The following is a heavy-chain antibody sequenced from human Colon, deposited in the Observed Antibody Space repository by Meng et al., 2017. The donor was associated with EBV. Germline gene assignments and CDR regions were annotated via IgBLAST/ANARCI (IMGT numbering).Heavy chain of an antibody. V-gene: IGHV4-30-4*01. CDR2: IYYTGST. CDR1: GGSINSGDYY. Sequence: QVLLQVSGPGLVKPSPTLSLTCTVSGGSINSGDYYWSWIRQPPGKGLEWIGYIYYTGSTYYNPSLKSRVTISMDTSKNQFSLRLSSVTAADTAVYYCARDSSGTYSLDYWGRGTLVTVSS. CDR3: ARDSSGTYSLDY. J-gene: IGHJ4*02. D-gene: IGHD1-26*01.